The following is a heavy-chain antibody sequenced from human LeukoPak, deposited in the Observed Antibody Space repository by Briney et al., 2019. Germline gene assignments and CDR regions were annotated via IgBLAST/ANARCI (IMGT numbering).Heavy chain of an antibody. CDR1: GYTFTSYD. Sequence: GASVKVSCKASGYTFTSYDINWVRQATGQGLEWMGWMNPNSGNTGYAQKFQGRVTMTRNTSISTAYMELSSLRSEDTAVYYCARGLLWFGELSNYYYGMDVWGQGTTATVSS. CDR2: MNPNSGNT. J-gene: IGHJ6*02. CDR3: ARGLLWFGELSNYYYGMDV. D-gene: IGHD3-10*01. V-gene: IGHV1-8*01.